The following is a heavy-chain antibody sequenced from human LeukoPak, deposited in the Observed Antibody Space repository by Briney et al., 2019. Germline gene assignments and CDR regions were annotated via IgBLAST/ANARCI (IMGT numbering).Heavy chain of an antibody. D-gene: IGHD6-19*01. CDR2: ISSSSSYI. J-gene: IGHJ4*02. CDR1: GFTFSSYS. CDR3: ASLIAVAPKGYFDY. Sequence: GGSLRLSCAASGFTFSSYSMNWVRQAPGKGLEWVSSISSSSSYIYYADSVKGRFTISRDNAKNSLYLQMNSLRAEDTAVYYCASLIAVAPKGYFDYWGQGTLVTVSS. V-gene: IGHV3-21*01.